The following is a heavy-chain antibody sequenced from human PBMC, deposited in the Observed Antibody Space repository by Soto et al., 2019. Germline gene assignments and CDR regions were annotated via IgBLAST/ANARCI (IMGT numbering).Heavy chain of an antibody. J-gene: IGHJ5*02. D-gene: IGHD2-8*01. CDR3: ARRVHCTNGVCSQVNWFDP. V-gene: IGHV1-69*01. CDR2: IIPIFGTA. CDR1: GGTFSSYA. Sequence: QVQLVQSGAEVKKPGSSVKVSCKASGGTFSSYAISWVRQAPGQGLEWMGGIIPIFGTANYAQKFQGRVTITADESTSTAYMDVSSLRSEDTAVYSCARRVHCTNGVCSQVNWFDPWGQGTLVTVSS.